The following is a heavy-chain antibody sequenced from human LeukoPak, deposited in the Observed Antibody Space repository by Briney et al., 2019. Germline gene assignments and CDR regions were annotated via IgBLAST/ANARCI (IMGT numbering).Heavy chain of an antibody. Sequence: ASVKVSCKASGGTFSSYAISWVRQAPGQGLEWMGGIIPIFGTANYAQKVQGRVTITADESTSTAYMELSSLRSEDTAVYYCARDAEMATIKGYFDYWGQGTLVTVSS. D-gene: IGHD5-24*01. V-gene: IGHV1-69*01. CDR3: ARDAEMATIKGYFDY. J-gene: IGHJ4*02. CDR2: IIPIFGTA. CDR1: GGTFSSYA.